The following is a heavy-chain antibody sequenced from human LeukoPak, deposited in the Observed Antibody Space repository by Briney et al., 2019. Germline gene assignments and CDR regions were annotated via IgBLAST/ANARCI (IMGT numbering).Heavy chain of an antibody. V-gene: IGHV1-3*01. D-gene: IGHD3-22*01. CDR3: ARVQDDSSGHYSFDF. J-gene: IGHJ4*02. CDR1: GYTFTSYG. Sequence: ASVKVSCKASGYTFTSYGMHWVRQAPGQRLEWMGWINAGNGNTKYSQKFQGRVTITRDTSASTAYMGLSSLRSEDTAVYYCARVQDDSSGHYSFDFWGQGTLVTVSS. CDR2: INAGNGNT.